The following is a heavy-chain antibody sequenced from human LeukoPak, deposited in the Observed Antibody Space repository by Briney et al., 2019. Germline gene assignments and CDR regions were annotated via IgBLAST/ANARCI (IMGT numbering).Heavy chain of an antibody. D-gene: IGHD1-7*01. CDR3: ARDQGDWNYPNSHYGMDV. CDR2: ISGYNGNT. Sequence: GASVKVSCKASGYTFTSYGISWVRQAPGQGLEWMGWISGYNGNTKYAQKLQDRVTMTTDTSTSTAYMELRSLRSDDTAVYYCARDQGDWNYPNSHYGMDVWGQGTTVTVSS. V-gene: IGHV1-18*01. J-gene: IGHJ6*02. CDR1: GYTFTSYG.